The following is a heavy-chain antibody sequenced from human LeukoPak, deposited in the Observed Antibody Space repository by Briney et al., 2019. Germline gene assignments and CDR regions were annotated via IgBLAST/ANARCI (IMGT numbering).Heavy chain of an antibody. V-gene: IGHV3-21*01. Sequence: GGSLRLSCAASGFTFSSNWMNWVRQAPGKGLEWVSSISSSSSYIYYADSVKGRFTISRDNAKNSLYLQMNSLRAEDTAVYYCAREGSSWDNWFDPWGQGTLVTVSS. CDR2: ISSSSSYI. CDR3: AREGSSWDNWFDP. CDR1: GFTFSSNW. D-gene: IGHD6-13*01. J-gene: IGHJ5*02.